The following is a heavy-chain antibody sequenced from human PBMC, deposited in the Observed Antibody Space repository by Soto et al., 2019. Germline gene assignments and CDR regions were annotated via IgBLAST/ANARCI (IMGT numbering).Heavy chain of an antibody. CDR2: IIPIFGTA. CDR1: GGTFSSYA. J-gene: IGHJ4*02. Sequence: GASVKVSCKASGGTFSSYAISWVRQAPGQGLEWMGGIIPIFGTANYAQKFQGRVTITADESTSTAYMELSSLRSEGTAVYYCATRVNSGYDYFDYWGQGTLVTVSS. CDR3: ATRVNSGYDYFDY. V-gene: IGHV1-69*13. D-gene: IGHD5-12*01.